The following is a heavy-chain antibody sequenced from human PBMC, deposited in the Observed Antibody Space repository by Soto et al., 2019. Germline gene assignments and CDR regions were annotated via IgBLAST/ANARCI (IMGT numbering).Heavy chain of an antibody. J-gene: IGHJ4*02. Sequence: QVQLVESGGGVVQPGRSLRLSCAASGFTFSSHVMHWVRQTPGKGLEWVAFISHDGSNKYYADSVKGRFTISRDNSKNTLYLQMNSLRAEDTAVYYCARDDECWSACYLAYWGQGTLVTVSS. V-gene: IGHV3-30-3*01. CDR3: ARDDECWSACYLAY. D-gene: IGHD3-3*01. CDR2: ISHDGSNK. CDR1: GFTFSSHV.